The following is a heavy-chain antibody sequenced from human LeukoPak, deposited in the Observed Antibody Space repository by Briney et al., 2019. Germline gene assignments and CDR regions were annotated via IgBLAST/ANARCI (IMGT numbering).Heavy chain of an antibody. CDR1: GGSVSSTEFY. J-gene: IGHJ4*02. CDR3: ARLSKGRYFDYIFDY. CDR2: IYYTGST. Sequence: PSETLSLTCTVSGGSVSSTEFYWGWIRQPPGKGLQWIGNIYYTGSTYYNPSLNSRVTTSVDTSQNRFSLKMTSVTAADTAVYYCARLSKGRYFDYIFDYWGQGTLVTVSS. V-gene: IGHV4-39*01. D-gene: IGHD3-9*01.